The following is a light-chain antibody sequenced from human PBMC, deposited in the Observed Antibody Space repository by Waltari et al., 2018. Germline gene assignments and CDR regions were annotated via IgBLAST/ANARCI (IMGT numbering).Light chain of an antibody. CDR2: DVS. CDR3: TSYTSSNTRV. J-gene: IGLJ1*01. CDR1: SSDVGGYDF. Sequence: QSALTQPASVSGSPGQSITISCTGSSSDVGGYDFVSWYQQHPGKVPKLIIYDVSHRPSGVSTRFSGSKSGNTASRTIAGFQSEDEDDYYCTSYTSSNTRVFGTGTRVTGL. V-gene: IGLV2-14*03.